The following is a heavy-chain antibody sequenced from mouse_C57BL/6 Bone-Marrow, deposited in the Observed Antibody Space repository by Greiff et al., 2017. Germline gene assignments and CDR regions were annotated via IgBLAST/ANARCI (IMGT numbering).Heavy chain of an antibody. Sequence: EVQLQQSGPELVKPGASVKMSCKASGYTFTDYNMHWVKQSHGKSLEWIGYINPNNGGTSYNQKFKGKATLTVNKSSSTAYMELRSLTSEDSAVXYCARGGLGRAAWFAYWGQGTLVTVSA. CDR2: INPNNGGT. V-gene: IGHV1-22*01. D-gene: IGHD4-1*01. J-gene: IGHJ3*01. CDR1: GYTFTDYN. CDR3: ARGGLGRAAWFAY.